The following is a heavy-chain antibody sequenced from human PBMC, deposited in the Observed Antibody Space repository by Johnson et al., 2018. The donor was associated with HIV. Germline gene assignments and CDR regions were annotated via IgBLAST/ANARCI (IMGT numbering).Heavy chain of an antibody. CDR2: VSSGGTS. V-gene: IGHV3-66*01. CDR3: ARDRGYWDAFDI. J-gene: IGHJ3*02. Sequence: VQLVESGGGLVQPGGSLRLSCAASGFTISGFYMSWVRQAPGKVPEWLSVVSSGGTSYYADSVKGRFSISRDNAKNSLYLQMNSLRAEETAVYYCARDRGYWDAFDIWGQGTMVTVSS. D-gene: IGHD3-22*01. CDR1: GFTISGFY.